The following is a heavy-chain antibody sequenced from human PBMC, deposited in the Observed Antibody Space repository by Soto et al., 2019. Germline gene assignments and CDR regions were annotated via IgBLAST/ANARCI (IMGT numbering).Heavy chain of an antibody. CDR3: ARGYSGSLY. CDR2: INWNGVGT. Sequence: PGGSLRLSCAASGFTFDDYGMSWVRQAPGKGLEWVSGINWNGVGTSYADYVKGRFTISRDNAKNSLYLQMDSLRAEDTALYYCARGYSGSLYWGQGTLVTVSS. D-gene: IGHD1-26*01. J-gene: IGHJ4*02. V-gene: IGHV3-20*04. CDR1: GFTFDDYG.